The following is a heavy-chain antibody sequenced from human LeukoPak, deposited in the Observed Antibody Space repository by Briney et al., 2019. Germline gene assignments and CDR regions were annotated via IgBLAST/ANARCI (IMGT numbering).Heavy chain of an antibody. CDR3: AKGGSDYDDHGYSFDY. Sequence: AGGSLRLPCAASGFTFSSYAMSWVRQAPGKGLEWVSAISGSGGNTYYADSVKGRFTISRDNSKNTLYLQMNSLRAEDTAVYYCAKGGSDYDDHGYSFDYWGQGALVTVSS. D-gene: IGHD1-26*01. CDR2: ISGSGGNT. CDR1: GFTFSSYA. V-gene: IGHV3-23*01. J-gene: IGHJ4*02.